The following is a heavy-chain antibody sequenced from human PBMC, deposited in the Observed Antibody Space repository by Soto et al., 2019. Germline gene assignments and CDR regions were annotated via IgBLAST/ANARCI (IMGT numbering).Heavy chain of an antibody. J-gene: IGHJ4*02. CDR1: GFTFSSYG. CDR3: AKAPYSGYEIDY. Sequence: QVQLAESGGGVVQPGRSLRLSCAASGFTFSSYGMHWVRQAPGKGLEWVAVISYDGSNKYYADSVKGRFTISRDNSKNTLYLQMNSLRAEDTAVYYCAKAPYSGYEIDYWGQGTLVTVSS. D-gene: IGHD5-12*01. CDR2: ISYDGSNK. V-gene: IGHV3-30*18.